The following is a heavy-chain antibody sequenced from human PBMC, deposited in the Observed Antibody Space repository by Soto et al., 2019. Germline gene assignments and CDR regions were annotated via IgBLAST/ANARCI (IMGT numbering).Heavy chain of an antibody. CDR2: IYYSGST. CDR3: AREGYSYTGLDV. J-gene: IGHJ6*02. CDR1: GDSINSGDYY. Sequence: QVQLQESGPGLVKPSQTLSLTCTVSGDSINSGDYYWSWIRQHPGKGLEWIGYIYYSGSTYHNPSLKSRXXIXVXXSNNQFSLKLTSVTAADTAVYYCAREGYSYTGLDVWGQGTTVTVSS. D-gene: IGHD5-18*01. V-gene: IGHV4-31*03.